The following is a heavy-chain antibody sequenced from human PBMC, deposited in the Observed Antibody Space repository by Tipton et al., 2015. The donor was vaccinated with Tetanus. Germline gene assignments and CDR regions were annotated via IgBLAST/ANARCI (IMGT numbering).Heavy chain of an antibody. Sequence: TLSLTCTVSGDSVSTGNFYWSWIRQPPGKGLEWIAFIHHSGLAFSKPSLKSRVSISIDTSQNQFSLRLTSVTAADTAVYYCSRANNECPKKGPSDYWGQGALVLVSS. CDR3: SRANNECPKKGPSDY. D-gene: IGHD5/OR15-5a*01. CDR2: IHHSGLA. CDR1: GDSVSTGNFY. J-gene: IGHJ4*02. V-gene: IGHV4-30-4*01.